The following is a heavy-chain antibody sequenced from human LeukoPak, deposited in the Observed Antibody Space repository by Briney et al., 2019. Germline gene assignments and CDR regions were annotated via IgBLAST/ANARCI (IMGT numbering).Heavy chain of an antibody. J-gene: IGHJ4*02. D-gene: IGHD6-25*01. CDR2: IRQDGSDK. CDR3: ARDRDWGDGGGYPHLAY. V-gene: IGHV3-7*01. Sequence: GGSLRLSCAASGFTFSSNWMSWVRQAPGKGLEWVANIRQDGSDKYYMDSVKGRFTISRDNAKNSLSLQMNSLRVEDTAVYYCARDRDWGDGGGYPHLAYWGQGVGVTVSS. CDR1: GFTFSSNW.